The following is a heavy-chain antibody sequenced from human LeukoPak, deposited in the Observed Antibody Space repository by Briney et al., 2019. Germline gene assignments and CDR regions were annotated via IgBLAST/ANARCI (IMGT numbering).Heavy chain of an antibody. Sequence: GGSLRLSCAASGFTFSTYWMHWVRQAPGKGPMWVSYVSSDGSSTGYADSVKGRFTISRDNAKNTLHLQMNSLRAEDTAVYCCAKIGFGGWGQGTLVTVPS. V-gene: IGHV3-74*01. CDR2: VSSDGSST. CDR1: GFTFSTYW. D-gene: IGHD3-10*01. CDR3: AKIGFGG. J-gene: IGHJ4*02.